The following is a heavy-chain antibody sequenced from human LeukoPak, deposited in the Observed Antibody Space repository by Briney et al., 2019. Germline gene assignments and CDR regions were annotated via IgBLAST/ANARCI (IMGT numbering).Heavy chain of an antibody. CDR1: GFTFSNAW. Sequence: GGSLRLSCAASGFTFSNAWMSWVRQAPGKGLEWVGRIKSKTDGGTTDYAAPVKGRFTISRDDSKNTLYLQMNSLKTEDTAVYYCTTDHSGSYSRSAFDIWGQGTMVTVSS. V-gene: IGHV3-15*01. J-gene: IGHJ3*02. CDR2: IKSKTDGGTT. CDR3: TTDHSGSYSRSAFDI. D-gene: IGHD1-26*01.